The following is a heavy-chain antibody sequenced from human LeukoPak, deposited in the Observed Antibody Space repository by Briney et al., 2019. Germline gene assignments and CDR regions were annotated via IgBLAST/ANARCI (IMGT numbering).Heavy chain of an antibody. Sequence: GGSLRLSCAASGFTFSSYSMNWVRQAPGKGLEWVSSISSSSSYMYYADSVKGRFTISRDNAKNSLYLQMNSLRAEDTAVYYCARGRYSSGWSSFDYWGQGTLVTVSS. CDR1: GFTFSSYS. CDR2: ISSSSSYM. D-gene: IGHD6-19*01. J-gene: IGHJ4*02. CDR3: ARGRYSSGWSSFDY. V-gene: IGHV3-21*01.